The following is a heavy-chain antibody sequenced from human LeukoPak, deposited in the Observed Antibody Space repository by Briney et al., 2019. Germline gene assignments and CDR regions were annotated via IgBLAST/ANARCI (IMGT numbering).Heavy chain of an antibody. J-gene: IGHJ4*02. CDR3: ARDRRGGGGSYFDY. D-gene: IGHD1-26*01. Sequence: GRSLRLSCAASGLTFSSYGMHWVRQAPGKGLEWVAVIWYDGSNKYYADSVKGRFTISRDNSKNTLYLQMNSLRAEDTAVYYCARDRRGGGGSYFDYWGQGTLVTVSS. V-gene: IGHV3-33*01. CDR2: IWYDGSNK. CDR1: GLTFSSYG.